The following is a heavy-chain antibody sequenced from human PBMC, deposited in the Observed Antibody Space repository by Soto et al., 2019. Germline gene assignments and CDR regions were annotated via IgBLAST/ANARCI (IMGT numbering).Heavy chain of an antibody. CDR3: AISSSWYGTLYFFDY. D-gene: IGHD6-13*01. V-gene: IGHV5-51*01. Sequence: PGESLKISCKGPAYVFTSFSIGWVRQMPGKALEWMGIILPGDSETRYSPSFQGQVTISADKSTSTAYLQWSSLEASDTAMYYCAISSSWYGTLYFFDYWGQGTQVTVSS. CDR1: AYVFTSFS. J-gene: IGHJ4*02. CDR2: ILPGDSET.